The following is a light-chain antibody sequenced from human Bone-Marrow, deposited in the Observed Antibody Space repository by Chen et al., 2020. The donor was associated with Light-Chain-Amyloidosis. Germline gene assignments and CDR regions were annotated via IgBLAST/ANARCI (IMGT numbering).Light chain of an antibody. CDR1: NLGSTS. CDR2: DDS. CDR3: QVWDRSSDRPV. V-gene: IGLV3-21*03. Sequence: SYVLTQPSSVSVAPGTTATSACGGNNLGSTSVHWYQQTPGRSPLLFVYDDSDRPSGIPERLSGSNSGNTATLTISRVEAGDEADYYCQVWDRSSDRPVFGGGTKLTVL. J-gene: IGLJ3*02.